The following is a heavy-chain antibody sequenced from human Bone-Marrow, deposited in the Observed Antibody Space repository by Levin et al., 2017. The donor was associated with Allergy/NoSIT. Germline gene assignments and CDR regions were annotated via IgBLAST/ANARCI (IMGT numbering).Heavy chain of an antibody. CDR2: LRPPPPRYAQ. D-gene: IGHD3-22*01. J-gene: IGHJ6*02. V-gene: IGHV3-73*01. Sequence: GRLRPPPPRYAQAYGASVKGRFTISREDSKNTAYLQMNSLKTEDTAVYYCTSLLRGYYYYYYGMDVWGQGTTVTVSS. CDR3: TSLLRGYYYYYYGMDV.